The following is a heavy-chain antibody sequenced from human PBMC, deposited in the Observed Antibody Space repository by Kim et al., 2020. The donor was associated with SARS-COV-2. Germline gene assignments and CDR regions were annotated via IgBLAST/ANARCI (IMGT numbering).Heavy chain of an antibody. V-gene: IGHV3-30*18. Sequence: GGSLRLSCAASGFTFSSYGMHWVRQAPGKGLEWVAVISYDGSNKYYADSVKGRFTISRDNSKNTLYLQMNSLRAEDTAVYYCAKEIWQQLGTYYYYGMDVCGQGTTVTVSS. CDR3: AKEIWQQLGTYYYYGMDV. CDR2: ISYDGSNK. CDR1: GFTFSSYG. D-gene: IGHD6-13*01. J-gene: IGHJ6*02.